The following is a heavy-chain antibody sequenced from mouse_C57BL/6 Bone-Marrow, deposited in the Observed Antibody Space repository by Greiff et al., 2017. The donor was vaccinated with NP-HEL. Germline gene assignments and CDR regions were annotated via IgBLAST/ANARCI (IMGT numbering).Heavy chain of an antibody. D-gene: IGHD1-1*01. CDR1: GYSITSGYY. J-gene: IGHJ3*01. V-gene: IGHV3-6*01. Sequence: EVKLQESGPGLVKPSQSLSLTCSVTGYSITSGYYWNWIRQFPGNKLEWMGYISYDGSNNYNPSLKNRISITRDTSKNQFFLKLNSVTTEDTATYYCARALLYYGSSYPFADWGQGTMVTVSA. CDR3: ARALLYYGSSYPFAD. CDR2: ISYDGSN.